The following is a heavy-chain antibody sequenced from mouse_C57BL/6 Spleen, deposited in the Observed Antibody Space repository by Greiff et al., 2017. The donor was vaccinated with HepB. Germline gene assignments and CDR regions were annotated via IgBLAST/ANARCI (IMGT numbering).Heavy chain of an antibody. V-gene: IGHV1-82*01. CDR3: ARSGALPGYFDV. CDR1: GYAFRSYW. CDR2: IYPGDGDT. J-gene: IGHJ1*03. D-gene: IGHD3-1*01. Sequence: VQLQQSGPELVKPGASVKISCKASGYAFRSYWMNWVKQRPGKGLEWIGRIYPGDGDTNYNGKFQGKATLTADKSSSTAYMQLSSLTSEDSAVYFCARSGALPGYFDVWGTGTTVTVSS.